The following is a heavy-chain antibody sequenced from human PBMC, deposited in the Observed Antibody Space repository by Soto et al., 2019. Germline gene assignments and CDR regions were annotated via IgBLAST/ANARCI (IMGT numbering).Heavy chain of an antibody. CDR2: ISWNSGSI. CDR3: AKAVGSYGNFDY. D-gene: IGHD5-18*01. CDR1: GFTFDDYA. V-gene: IGHV3-9*01. J-gene: IGHJ4*02. Sequence: EVQLVESGGGLVQPGRSLRLSCAASGFTFDDYAMHWVRQAPGKGLEWVSRISWNSGSIGYADSVKGRFIISRDNDKNSLYLKMNSLRAEDTALYYCAKAVGSYGNFDYWGQGTLVTVSS.